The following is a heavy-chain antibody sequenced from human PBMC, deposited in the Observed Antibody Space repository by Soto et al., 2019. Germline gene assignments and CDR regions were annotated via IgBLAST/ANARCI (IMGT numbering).Heavy chain of an antibody. V-gene: IGHV3-48*02. Sequence: EVQLVESGGGLVQPGGSLRLSCAASGFTFSSYSMNWVRQAPGKGLEWVSYISSSSSAIYSADSVKGRFTISRDNAKNSLYLQMNSLSDEDTAVYYCARDIMPRLGFYQCGMDVWGQGTTVTVSS. D-gene: IGHD3-3*02. CDR2: ISSSSSAI. J-gene: IGHJ6*02. CDR1: GFTFSSYS. CDR3: ARDIMPRLGFYQCGMDV.